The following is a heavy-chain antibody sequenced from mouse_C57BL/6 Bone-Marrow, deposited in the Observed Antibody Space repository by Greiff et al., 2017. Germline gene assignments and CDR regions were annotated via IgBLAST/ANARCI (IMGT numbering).Heavy chain of an antibody. Sequence: EVPLQQSGAELVRPGASVKLSCTASGFNIKDDYMHWVKQRPEQGLEWIGWIDPENGDTEYASKFQGKATITADTSSNTAYLQLSSLTSEDTAVDDGTTWSNYRFAYWGQGTLVTVSA. D-gene: IGHD2-5*01. CDR1: GFNIKDDY. CDR3: TTWSNYRFAY. J-gene: IGHJ3*01. CDR2: IDPENGDT. V-gene: IGHV14-4*01.